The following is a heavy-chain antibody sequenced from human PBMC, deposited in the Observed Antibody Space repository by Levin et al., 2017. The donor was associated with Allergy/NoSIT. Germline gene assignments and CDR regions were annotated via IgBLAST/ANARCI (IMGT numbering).Heavy chain of an antibody. Sequence: GGSLRLSCAASGFTFSSYGMHWVRQAPGKGLEWVAVISYDGSNKYYADSVKGRFTISRDNSKNTLYLQMNSLRAEDTAVYYCAKDGSGYYSRFDYWGQGTLVTVSS. D-gene: IGHD3-22*01. CDR3: AKDGSGYYSRFDY. J-gene: IGHJ4*02. V-gene: IGHV3-30*18. CDR1: GFTFSSYG. CDR2: ISYDGSNK.